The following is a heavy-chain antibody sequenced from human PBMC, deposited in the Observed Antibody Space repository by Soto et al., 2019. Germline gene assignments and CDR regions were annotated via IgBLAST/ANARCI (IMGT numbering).Heavy chain of an antibody. Sequence: GGSLRLSCAASGFTFSSYSMNWVRQAPGKGLEWVSYISSSSSTIYYADSVKGRFTISRDNAKNSLYLQMNSLRDEDTVVYYFARVKRRTYSGYGYYYYGMDVWGQGTTVTVSS. CDR1: GFTFSSYS. CDR2: ISSSSSTI. J-gene: IGHJ6*02. V-gene: IGHV3-48*02. D-gene: IGHD5-12*01. CDR3: ARVKRRTYSGYGYYYYGMDV.